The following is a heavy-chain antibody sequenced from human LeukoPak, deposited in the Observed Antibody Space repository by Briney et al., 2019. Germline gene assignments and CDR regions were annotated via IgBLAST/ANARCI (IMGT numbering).Heavy chain of an antibody. V-gene: IGHV3-23*01. Sequence: GGSLRLSCAASGFTFSSYAMSWVRQAPGKGLEWVSDICGSGGSTYYADSVKGRFTISRDNSKNTLYLQMNSLRAEDTAVYYCAKDHGPPLRFLEWLSINYFDYWGQGTLVTVSS. CDR2: ICGSGGST. CDR1: GFTFSSYA. D-gene: IGHD3-3*01. J-gene: IGHJ4*02. CDR3: AKDHGPPLRFLEWLSINYFDY.